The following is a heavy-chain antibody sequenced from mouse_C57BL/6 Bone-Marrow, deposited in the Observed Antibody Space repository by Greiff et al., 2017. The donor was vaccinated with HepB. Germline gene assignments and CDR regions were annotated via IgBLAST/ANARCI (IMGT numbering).Heavy chain of an antibody. CDR3: ARERRYYGSSHFDY. Sequence: EVMLVESGGGLVKPGGSLKLSCAASGFTFSSYAMSWVRQTPEKRLEWVATISDGGSYTYYPDNVKGRFTISRDNAKNNLYLQMSHLKSEDTAMYYCARERRYYGSSHFDYWGQGTTLTVSS. J-gene: IGHJ2*01. CDR1: GFTFSSYA. V-gene: IGHV5-4*01. D-gene: IGHD1-1*01. CDR2: ISDGGSYT.